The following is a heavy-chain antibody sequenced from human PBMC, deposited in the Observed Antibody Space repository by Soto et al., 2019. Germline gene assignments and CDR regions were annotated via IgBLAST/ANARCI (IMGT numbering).Heavy chain of an antibody. CDR1: GFTFSNYA. J-gene: IGHJ4*02. Sequence: PXGSLRLSCAASGFTFSNYAMSWVRQAPGKGLEWVSTISAAGGSTYYADSVRGRFTISRDNSKNTLYLQMNSLRAEDTAVYYCVKTLALTMVRGDFDYWSQGTLVTVSS. CDR3: VKTLALTMVRGDFDY. D-gene: IGHD3-10*01. V-gene: IGHV3-23*01. CDR2: ISAAGGST.